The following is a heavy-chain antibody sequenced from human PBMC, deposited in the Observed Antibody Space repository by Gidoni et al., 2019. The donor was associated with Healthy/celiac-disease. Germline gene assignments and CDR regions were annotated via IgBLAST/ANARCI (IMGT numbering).Heavy chain of an antibody. Sequence: QVQLVESGGGVVQPGRSLRLSCAASGFTFSSYAMHLVRQAPGKGLEWVAVISYDGSNKYYADSVKGRFTISRDNSKNTLYLQMNSLRAEDTAVYYCARDGLYCSGGSCYSDYYYGMDVWGQGTTVTVSS. V-gene: IGHV3-30*04. CDR1: GFTFSSYA. CDR2: ISYDGSNK. CDR3: ARDGLYCSGGSCYSDYYYGMDV. D-gene: IGHD2-15*01. J-gene: IGHJ6*02.